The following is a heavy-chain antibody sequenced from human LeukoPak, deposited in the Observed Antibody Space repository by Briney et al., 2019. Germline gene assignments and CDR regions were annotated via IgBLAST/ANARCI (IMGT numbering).Heavy chain of an antibody. CDR2: INPNSGGT. Sequence: ASVKVSCKASGYTFTSYGISWVRQAPGQGLEWMGWINPNSGGTNYAQKFQGRVTMTRDTSISTAYMELSRLRSDDTAVYYCARSGELLWFGESSFGFDLWGQGTLVTVSS. D-gene: IGHD3-10*01. CDR1: GYTFTSYG. J-gene: IGHJ5*02. CDR3: ARSGELLWFGESSFGFDL. V-gene: IGHV1-2*02.